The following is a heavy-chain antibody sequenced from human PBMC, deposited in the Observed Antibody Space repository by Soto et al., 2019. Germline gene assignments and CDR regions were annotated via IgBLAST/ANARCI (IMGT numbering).Heavy chain of an antibody. CDR2: IDPSDSYT. CDR3: ARHRTPTVKFFQYYYYGMDV. Sequence: LKISCKGSGYSFTSYWISWVRQMPGKGLEWMGRIDPSDSYTNYSPSFQGHVTISADKSISTAYLQWSSLKASDTAMYYCARHRTPTVKFFQYYYYGMDVWGQGTTVTVSS. D-gene: IGHD4-4*01. CDR1: GYSFTSYW. J-gene: IGHJ6*02. V-gene: IGHV5-10-1*01.